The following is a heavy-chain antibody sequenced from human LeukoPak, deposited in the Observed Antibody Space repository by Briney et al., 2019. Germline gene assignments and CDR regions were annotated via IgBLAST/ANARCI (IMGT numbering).Heavy chain of an antibody. CDR3: AKPLLSSGSMPSY. CDR2: IRYDGSNK. J-gene: IGHJ4*02. D-gene: IGHD3-10*01. CDR1: GFTFSSYA. Sequence: GGSPRLSCAASGFTFSSYAMSWVRQAPGKGLEWVAFIRYDGSNKYYADSVKGRFTISRDNSKNTLYLQMNSLRAEDTAVYYCAKPLLSSGSMPSYWGQGTLVTVSS. V-gene: IGHV3-30*02.